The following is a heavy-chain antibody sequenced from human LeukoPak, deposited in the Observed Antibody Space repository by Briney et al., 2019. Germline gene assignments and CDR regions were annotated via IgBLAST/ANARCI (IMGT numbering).Heavy chain of an antibody. D-gene: IGHD2-2*01. Sequence: GGSLRPSCAASGFTLSNYAMSWVRQAPGKGLEWVSGISGGGGSTYYADSVKGRFTISRDNSKNTLDLQMNSLRAGDTAIYYCAKGISTPDYWGQGTLVTVSS. CDR3: AKGISTPDY. CDR1: GFTLSNYA. V-gene: IGHV3-23*01. CDR2: ISGGGGST. J-gene: IGHJ4*02.